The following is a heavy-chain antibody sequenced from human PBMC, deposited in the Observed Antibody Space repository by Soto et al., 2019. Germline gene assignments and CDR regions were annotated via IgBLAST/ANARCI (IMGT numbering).Heavy chain of an antibody. CDR3: ARGYRELYYYAMDV. CDR2: IIPFYDKA. D-gene: IGHD3-10*01. V-gene: IGHV1-69*06. CDR1: GGTFTKYA. Sequence: QVELVQSGVEVKKPGSSLKVSCKASGGTFTKYAFNWVRQAPGQGLAWMGGIIPFYDKANYAEKFLGRVTITADKSTTTAYMELSSLTSDDTAVYFCARGYRELYYYAMDVWGRGTPVIVSS. J-gene: IGHJ6*02.